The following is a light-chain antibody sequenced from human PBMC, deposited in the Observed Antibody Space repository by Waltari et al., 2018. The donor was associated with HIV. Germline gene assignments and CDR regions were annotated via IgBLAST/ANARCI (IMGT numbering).Light chain of an antibody. CDR3: QSFDSVVTSSV. J-gene: IGLJ2*01. CDR2: EST. V-gene: IGLV1-40*01. CDR1: SSTIGARYD. Sequence: QSMLTQPPSVSGAPGQRVTLSCSGSSSTIGARYDVHWYQHIPGTAPKPLIYESTNRPSGVPDRFSASTSGTSASLAITGLQAEDEADYYCQSFDSVVTSSVFGGGTKLTVL.